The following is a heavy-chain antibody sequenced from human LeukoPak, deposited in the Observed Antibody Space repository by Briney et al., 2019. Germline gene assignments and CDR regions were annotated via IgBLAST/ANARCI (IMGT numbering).Heavy chain of an antibody. J-gene: IGHJ4*02. CDR1: GGSISSYY. CDR2: IYYSGST. CDR3: ARHEGGVLWSRK. Sequence: SETLSLTCTVSGGSISSYYWSWIRQPPGQGLEWIGYIYYSGSTNYNPSLKSRVTISVDTSKNQFSLKLSSVTAADTAVYYCARHEGGVLWSRKWGPGTLVTVSS. D-gene: IGHD2-21*01. V-gene: IGHV4-59*08.